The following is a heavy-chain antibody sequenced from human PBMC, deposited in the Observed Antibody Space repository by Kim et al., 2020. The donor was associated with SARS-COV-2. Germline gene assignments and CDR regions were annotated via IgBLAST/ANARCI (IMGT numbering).Heavy chain of an antibody. V-gene: IGHV1-69*04. D-gene: IGHD2-2*01. J-gene: IGHJ5*02. CDR3: ARDRGDCSSTSCYTVDP. CDR2: IIPILGIA. CDR1: GGTFSSYA. Sequence: SVKVSCKASGGTFSSYAISWVRQAPGQGLEWMGRIIPILGIANYAQKFQGRVTITADKSTSTAYMELSSLRSEDTAVYYCARDRGDCSSTSCYTVDPWGQGTLVTVSS.